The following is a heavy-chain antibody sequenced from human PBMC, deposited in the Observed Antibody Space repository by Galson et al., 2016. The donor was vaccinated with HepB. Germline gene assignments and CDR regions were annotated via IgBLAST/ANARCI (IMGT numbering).Heavy chain of an antibody. Sequence: QSGAEVKKPGESLKISCKGSGYRFPTYWIGWVRQMPGKGLEWMGIIYLGDSDTKYSPSFQGQVTISADKSIPPAYLQWSSLKASDTAMYYCAAVPSRRFLPNDYFDSWGQGTLVTVSS. J-gene: IGHJ4*02. D-gene: IGHD3-16*01. V-gene: IGHV5-51*01. CDR2: IYLGDSDT. CDR1: GYRFPTYW. CDR3: AAVPSRRFLPNDYFDS.